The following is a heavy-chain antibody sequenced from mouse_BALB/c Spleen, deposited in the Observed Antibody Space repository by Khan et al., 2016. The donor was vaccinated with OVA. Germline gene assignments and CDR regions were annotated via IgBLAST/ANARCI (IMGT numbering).Heavy chain of an antibody. CDR3: ARRGLYGIFPY. Sequence: QVQLQQSGAELTKPGASVKMSCTASGYTFTTYWMHWIKQRPGQGLEWIGYINPSTGYTEYNQKFKDKAKLTADESSSTAYMQLNSLTSEDSAVXYCARRGLYGIFPYWGQGTVVTVSA. CDR2: INPSTGYT. D-gene: IGHD2-10*02. J-gene: IGHJ3*01. CDR1: GYTFTTYW. V-gene: IGHV1-7*01.